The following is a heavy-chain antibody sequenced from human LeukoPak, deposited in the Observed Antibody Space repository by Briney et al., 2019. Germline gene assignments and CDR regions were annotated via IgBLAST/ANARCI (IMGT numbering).Heavy chain of an antibody. CDR3: ARDTSGYRRGSFDY. CDR1: GGPTTSYY. CDR2: IYYSGST. Sequence: SETLSLTCTVSGGPTTSYYWSWIRQPPGKGLEWIGYIYYSGSTNYNPSLKSRVTISVDTSKNQFSLKLNSLTAADTAVYYCARDTSGYRRGSFDYWGQGTLVTVSS. V-gene: IGHV4-59*01. D-gene: IGHD3-22*01. J-gene: IGHJ4*02.